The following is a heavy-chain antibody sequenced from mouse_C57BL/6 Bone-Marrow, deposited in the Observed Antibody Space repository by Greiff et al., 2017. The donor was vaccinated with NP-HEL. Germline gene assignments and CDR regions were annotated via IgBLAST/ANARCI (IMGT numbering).Heavy chain of an antibody. V-gene: IGHV1-69*01. CDR3: ARGGAAQAGLDY. CDR2: IDPSDSYT. Sequence: VQLQQPGAELVMPGASVKLSCKASGYTFTSYWMHWVKQRPGQGLEWIGEIDPSDSYTNYNQKFKGKSTLTVDKSSSTAYMQRSSLTSEDSAVYYWARGGAAQAGLDYWGQGTTLTVSS. CDR1: GYTFTSYW. J-gene: IGHJ2*01. D-gene: IGHD3-2*02.